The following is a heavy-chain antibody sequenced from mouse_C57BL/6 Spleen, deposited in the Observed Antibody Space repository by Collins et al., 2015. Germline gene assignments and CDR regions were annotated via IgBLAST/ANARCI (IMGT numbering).Heavy chain of an antibody. Sequence: QVQLQQSGAELVRPGSSVKISCKASGYAFSSHWMNWVKQRPGQGLEWIGQIYPGDGDTNYNGKFKGKATLTADKSSSTAYMQLSSLTSEDSAVYFCARSDFAYWGQGTLVTVSA. CDR2: IYPGDGDT. CDR1: GYAFSSHW. CDR3: ARSDFAY. J-gene: IGHJ3*01. V-gene: IGHV1-80*01.